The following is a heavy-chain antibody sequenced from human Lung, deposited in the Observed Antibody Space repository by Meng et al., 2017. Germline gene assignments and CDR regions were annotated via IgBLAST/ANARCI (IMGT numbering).Heavy chain of an antibody. Sequence: GESLKISCAASGFTFSSFAMHWVRQAPGKGLEWVAAISHDGNTQYYADSVKCRFTISRDNSKNTLFLQMSSLRADDTAVYSCARGAVVATIFRYLDHWGQGTLVTVSS. D-gene: IGHD5-12*01. CDR1: GFTFSSFA. CDR2: ISHDGNTQ. J-gene: IGHJ4*02. V-gene: IGHV3-30*04. CDR3: ARGAVVATIFRYLDH.